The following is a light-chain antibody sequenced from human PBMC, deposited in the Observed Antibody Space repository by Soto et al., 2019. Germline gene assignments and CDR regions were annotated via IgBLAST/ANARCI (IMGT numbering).Light chain of an antibody. CDR1: QSVYSS. V-gene: IGKV3-15*01. J-gene: IGKJ1*01. CDR3: QQYNNCPPWT. CDR2: GAS. Sequence: ETVMTRSPATLSVSAGERAPLSCRASQSVYSSLAWYQKKHGQAPRLLXYGASTRATWSPARFSGSRSRTELTLTISRLQSEDFAVYYCQQYNNCPPWTFGQGTNVDIK.